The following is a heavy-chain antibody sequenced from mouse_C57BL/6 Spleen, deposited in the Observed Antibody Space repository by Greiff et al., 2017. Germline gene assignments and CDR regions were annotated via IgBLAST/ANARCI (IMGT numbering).Heavy chain of an antibody. Sequence: VKLQESGAELVRPGTSVKVSCKASGYAFTNYLIEWVKQRPGQGLEWIGVINPGSGGTNYNEKFKGKATLTADKSSSTAYMQLSSLTSEDSAVYFCARSGGSRFDYWGQGTTLTVSS. CDR3: ARSGGSRFDY. D-gene: IGHD1-1*01. CDR1: GYAFTNYL. J-gene: IGHJ2*01. V-gene: IGHV1-54*01. CDR2: INPGSGGT.